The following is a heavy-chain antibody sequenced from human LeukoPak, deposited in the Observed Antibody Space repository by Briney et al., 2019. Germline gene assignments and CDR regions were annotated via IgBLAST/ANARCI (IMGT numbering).Heavy chain of an antibody. J-gene: IGHJ5*02. D-gene: IGHD6-13*01. CDR3: ARAASIAAPGDFDP. CDR1: GGSISSYY. V-gene: IGHV4-59*01. CDR2: IYYSGST. Sequence: PSETLSLTCTVSGGSISSYYWSWIRQPLGKGLEWIGYIYYSGSTNYNPSLKSRVTISVDTSKNQFSLKLSSVTAADTAVYYCARAASIAAPGDFDPWGQGTLVTVSS.